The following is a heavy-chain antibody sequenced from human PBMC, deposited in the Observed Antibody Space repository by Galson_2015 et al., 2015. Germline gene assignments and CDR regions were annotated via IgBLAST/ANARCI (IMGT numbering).Heavy chain of an antibody. J-gene: IGHJ6*03. CDR2: IYYSGST. CDR1: GGSVSSGSYY. V-gene: IGHV4-61*01. CDR3: AGENSRSLQGYYYYYMDV. D-gene: IGHD6-13*01. Sequence: SETLSLTCTVSGGSVSSGSYYWTWIRQPPGKGLEWIGYIYYSGSTNYDPSLESRVTMSLDTSKNQFSLKLSSVTAADTAVYYCAGENSRSLQGYYYYYMDVWGKGTTVTVSS.